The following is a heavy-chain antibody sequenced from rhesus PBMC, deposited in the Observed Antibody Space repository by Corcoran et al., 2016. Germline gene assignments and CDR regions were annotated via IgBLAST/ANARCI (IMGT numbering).Heavy chain of an antibody. Sequence: EVQLVQSGAEVKKPGASVKISCKASGYTFTAYYLHWVRQAPGKGLEWLGRVDPEDGEAIHAQKFQDRGTITADTSTDTAYMELSSLRSEDTAVYYCATLLPGYSGSQIDYWGQGVLVTVSS. J-gene: IGHJ4*01. V-gene: IGHV1-111*02. D-gene: IGHD6-25*01. CDR2: VDPEDGEA. CDR1: GYTFTAYY. CDR3: ATLLPGYSGSQIDY.